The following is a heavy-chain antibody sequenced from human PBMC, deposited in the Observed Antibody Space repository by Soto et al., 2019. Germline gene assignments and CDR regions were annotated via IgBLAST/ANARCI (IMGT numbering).Heavy chain of an antibody. CDR2: IIPIFGTA. CDR3: ASPNTPTGGYSYLGYYYYGMDV. V-gene: IGHV1-69*06. J-gene: IGHJ6*02. CDR1: GGTFSSYA. D-gene: IGHD5-18*01. Sequence: GASVKVSCKASGGTFSSYAISWVRQAPGQGLEWMGGIIPIFGTANYAQKFQGRVTITADKSTSTAYMELSSLRSEDTAVYYCASPNTPTGGYSYLGYYYYGMDVWGQGTTVTVSS.